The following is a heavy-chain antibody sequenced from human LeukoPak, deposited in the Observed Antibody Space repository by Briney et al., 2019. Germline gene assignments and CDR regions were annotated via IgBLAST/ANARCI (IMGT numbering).Heavy chain of an antibody. CDR2: INHSGST. CDR1: GGSFSGYY. J-gene: IGHJ6*03. V-gene: IGHV4-34*01. D-gene: IGHD4-23*01. CDR3: ARNSSPYYYYYYMDV. Sequence: SETLSLTCAVYGGSFSGYYWSWIRQPPGKGLEWIGEINHSGSTNYNPSLRSRVTISVDTSKNQFSLKLSSVTAADTAVYHCARNSSPYYYYYYMDVWGKGTTVTVSS.